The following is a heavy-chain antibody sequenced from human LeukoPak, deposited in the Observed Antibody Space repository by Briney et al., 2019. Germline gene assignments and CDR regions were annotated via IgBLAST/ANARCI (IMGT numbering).Heavy chain of an antibody. D-gene: IGHD3-22*01. Sequence: PSETLSLTCTVSGYAIISGGFSWNWIRQPPGKGLEWIGCIYDRGPAHYNPSLKSRFTISVDTSKNQFSLKLSSVTAADTAVYYCARRKYYYDSSGYDYWGQGTLVTVSS. CDR1: GYAIISGGFS. CDR2: IYDRGPA. J-gene: IGHJ4*02. CDR3: ARRKYYYDSSGYDY. V-gene: IGHV4-30-2*01.